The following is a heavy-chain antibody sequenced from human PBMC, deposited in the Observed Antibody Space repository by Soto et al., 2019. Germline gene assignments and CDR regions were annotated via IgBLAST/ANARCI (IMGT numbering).Heavy chain of an antibody. V-gene: IGHV3-23*01. CDR1: GFIFGTNA. CDR2: IGGGSGNT. Sequence: VQLLESGGDLVQPGGSLRLSRAASGFIFGTNAMAWGRQAPGKGLEWVSAIGGGSGNTYYTDSVKGRFTISRDNSKNILNLQMNSLRAEDTAVYYCAKKFAYSNSSGYYPGAFDYWGQGTLVTVSS. D-gene: IGHD3-22*01. J-gene: IGHJ4*02. CDR3: AKKFAYSNSSGYYPGAFDY.